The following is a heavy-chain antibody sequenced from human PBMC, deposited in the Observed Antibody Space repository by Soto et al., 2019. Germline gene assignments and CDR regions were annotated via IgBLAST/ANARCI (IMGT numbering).Heavy chain of an antibody. CDR2: IWYDGSKK. Sequence: QVQLVESGGGVVQPGRSLRLSCAASGFTFSSYGMHWVRQAPGKGLEWVAVIWYDGSKKYSADSVKGRFTISRDNSKNTLYLQMNSLRAEDTAVYYCARRFQDWFDPWGQGTLVTVSS. J-gene: IGHJ5*02. CDR3: ARRFQDWFDP. D-gene: IGHD3-3*01. V-gene: IGHV3-33*01. CDR1: GFTFSSYG.